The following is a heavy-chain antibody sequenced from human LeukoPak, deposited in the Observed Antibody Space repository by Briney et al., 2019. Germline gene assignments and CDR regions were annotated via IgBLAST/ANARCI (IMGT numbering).Heavy chain of an antibody. CDR3: ARARGRLLLIDY. J-gene: IGHJ4*02. D-gene: IGHD2-15*01. V-gene: IGHV4-4*07. CDR1: GGSFNNYY. CDR2: IYSSGST. Sequence: SETLSLTCTVSGGSFNNYYWNWIRQPAGKGLEWIGRIYSSGSTDYNPSLKSRVTMSVDTSKNQFSLNLTSVTAADSAVYYCARARGRLLLIDYWGQGTLVTISS.